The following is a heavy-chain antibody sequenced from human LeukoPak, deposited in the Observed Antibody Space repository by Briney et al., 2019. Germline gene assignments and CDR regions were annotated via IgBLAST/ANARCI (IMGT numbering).Heavy chain of an antibody. Sequence: GGSLRLSCAASGFTFSSYSMNWVRQAPGKGLEWVSSISSSSSYIYYADSVKGRFTISRDNAKNSLYLQMNSLRAEDTAVYYCARDLAPGGYQYYFDYWGQGTLVTVSS. CDR2: ISSSSSYI. D-gene: IGHD5-12*01. CDR1: GFTFSSYS. V-gene: IGHV3-21*01. CDR3: ARDLAPGGYQYYFDY. J-gene: IGHJ4*02.